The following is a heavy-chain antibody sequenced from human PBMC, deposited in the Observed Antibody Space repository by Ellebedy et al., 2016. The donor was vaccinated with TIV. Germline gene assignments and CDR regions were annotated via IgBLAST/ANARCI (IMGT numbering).Heavy chain of an antibody. J-gene: IGHJ6*02. V-gene: IGHV4-59*08. CDR2: IHYTGTT. CDR3: ARLAMLARLQNYGYHSMDV. Sequence: GSLRLSCTVSGGSMSNNYWSWVRQAPGEGLEWIGYIHYTGTTNFYPSLKSRLTVSVDTSKNQFSLKVTSVTAADTAVYYCARLAMLARLQNYGYHSMDVWGQGTTVIVSS. CDR1: GGSMSNNY. D-gene: IGHD3-10*01.